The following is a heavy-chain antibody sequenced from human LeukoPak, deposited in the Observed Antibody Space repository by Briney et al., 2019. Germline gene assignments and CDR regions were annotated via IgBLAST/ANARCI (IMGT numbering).Heavy chain of an antibody. D-gene: IGHD6-19*01. J-gene: IGHJ4*02. CDR3: ARDLKMGYSSGRYSWGTGSSNDY. Sequence: SETLSLTCTVSGGSISSSSYYRGWIRQPPGKGLEWIGSIYYSGSTYYNPSLKSRVTISVDTSKNQFSLKLSSVTAADTAVYYCARDLKMGYSSGRYSWGTGSSNDYWGQGTLVTVSS. CDR2: IYYSGST. CDR1: GGSISSSSYY. V-gene: IGHV4-39*07.